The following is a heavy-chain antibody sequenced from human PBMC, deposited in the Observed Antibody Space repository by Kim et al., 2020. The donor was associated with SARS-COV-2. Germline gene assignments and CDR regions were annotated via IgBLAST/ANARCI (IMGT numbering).Heavy chain of an antibody. Sequence: GSTYYADSVKCRFTISRDNSKNTLYLQMNSLRAEDTAVYYCARGSNHFDYWGQGTLVTVSS. CDR3: ARGSNHFDY. V-gene: IGHV3-66*01. CDR2: GST. J-gene: IGHJ4*02.